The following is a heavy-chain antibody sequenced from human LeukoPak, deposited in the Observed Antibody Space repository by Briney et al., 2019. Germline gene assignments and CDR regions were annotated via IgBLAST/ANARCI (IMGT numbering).Heavy chain of an antibody. CDR3: ALNPGGGYDSDY. CDR1: GFSLSSYG. J-gene: IGHJ4*02. Sequence: HSGGSLRISCAASGFSLSSYGMHWVRQALGKGLEWVAFIRYDGSNKYYVDSVKGRFTISRDNSKKTLYLQMNSLRAEDTAVYYCALNPGGGYDSDYWGQGTLVTVSS. D-gene: IGHD5-12*01. V-gene: IGHV3-30*02. CDR2: IRYDGSNK.